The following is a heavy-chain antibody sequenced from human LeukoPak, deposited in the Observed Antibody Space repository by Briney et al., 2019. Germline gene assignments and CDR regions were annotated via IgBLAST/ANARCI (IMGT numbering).Heavy chain of an antibody. V-gene: IGHV4-61*02. Sequence: SQTLSLTCTVSGGSISSGSYYWSWIRQPAGKGLEWIGRIYTSGSTNYNPSLKSRVTMSVDTSKNQFSLKLSSVTAADTAVYYCARARAVAGPFDIWGQGTMVTVSS. CDR3: ARARAVAGPFDI. CDR1: GGSISSGSYY. CDR2: IYTSGST. J-gene: IGHJ3*02. D-gene: IGHD6-19*01.